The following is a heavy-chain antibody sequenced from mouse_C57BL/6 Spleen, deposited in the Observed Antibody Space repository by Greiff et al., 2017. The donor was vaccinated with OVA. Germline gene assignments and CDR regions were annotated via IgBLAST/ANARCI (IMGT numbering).Heavy chain of an antibody. CDR2: INPNNGGT. D-gene: IGHD1-1*01. J-gene: IGHJ3*01. CDR3: ARAHYYGSSSLAD. Sequence: EVQLQQSGPELVKPGASVKISCKASGYTFTDYYMNWVKQSHGKSLEWIGDINPNNGGTSYNQKFKGKATLTVDKSSSTAYMELRSLTSEDSAVYYGARAHYYGSSSLADWGQGTLVTVSA. V-gene: IGHV1-26*01. CDR1: GYTFTDYY.